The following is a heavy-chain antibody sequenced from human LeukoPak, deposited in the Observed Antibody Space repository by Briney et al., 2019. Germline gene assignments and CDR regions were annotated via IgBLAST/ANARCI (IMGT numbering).Heavy chain of an antibody. CDR1: GFTFSSYW. CDR3: AREGRPYCRSPSCYGGFDP. D-gene: IGHD2-2*01. Sequence: GGSLRLSCAASGFTFSSYWMSWVRQAPGKGLEWVANIKQDGSEKYYVDSVKGRFTISRDNAKNALYLQMNSLRAEDTAVYYCAREGRPYCRSPSCYGGFDPWGQGTLVTVSS. CDR2: IKQDGSEK. J-gene: IGHJ5*02. V-gene: IGHV3-7*01.